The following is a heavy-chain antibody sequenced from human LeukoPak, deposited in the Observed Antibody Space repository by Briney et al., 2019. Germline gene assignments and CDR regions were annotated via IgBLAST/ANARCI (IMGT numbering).Heavy chain of an antibody. V-gene: IGHV4-4*09. CDR1: GVSISSYY. Sequence: SETLSLTCTVSGVSISSYYWSWIRQPPGKGLEWIGYIYTSGSTNHNPSLKSRVTISVDTSKNQFSLKLSSVTAADTAVYYCARHVSTSESENFDYWGQEPWSPSPQ. CDR2: IYTSGST. CDR3: ARHVSTSESENFDY. J-gene: IGHJ4*01. D-gene: IGHD3-10*02.